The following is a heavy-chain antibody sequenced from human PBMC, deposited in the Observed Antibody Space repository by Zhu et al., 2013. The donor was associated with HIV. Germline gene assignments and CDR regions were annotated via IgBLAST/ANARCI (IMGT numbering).Heavy chain of an antibody. V-gene: IGHV5-51*01. CDR2: IWPGDSDT. D-gene: IGHD2-15*01. CDR1: GYSFSNFW. J-gene: IGHJ3*02. Sequence: EVQLVQSGAEVKKPGESLKISCKGSGYSFSNFWIGWVRQMPGKGLEWMGIIWPGDSDTRYSPSFQGQVTISADKSISIAYLQWSSLKASDTAMYYCARQDSGSGGVFDIWGQGTMVTVSS. CDR3: ARQDSGSGGVFDI.